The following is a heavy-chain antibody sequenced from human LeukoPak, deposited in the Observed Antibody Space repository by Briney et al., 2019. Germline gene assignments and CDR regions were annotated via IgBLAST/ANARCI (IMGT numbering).Heavy chain of an antibody. CDR2: IYSGGST. CDR1: GFTVSSNY. CDR3: ARDHVGHLDL. Sequence: GGSLRLSCAASGFTVSSNYMSWVRQAPGKGLEWVSVIYSGGSTYYADSVKGRFAISRDNSKNTLYLQMNSLRAEDTAVYYCARDHVGHLDLWGRGTLVTVSS. D-gene: IGHD1-26*01. V-gene: IGHV3-53*01. J-gene: IGHJ2*01.